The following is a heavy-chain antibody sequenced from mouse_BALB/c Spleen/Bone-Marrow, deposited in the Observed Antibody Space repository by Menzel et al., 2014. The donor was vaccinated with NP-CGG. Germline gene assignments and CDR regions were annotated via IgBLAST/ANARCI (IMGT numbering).Heavy chain of an antibody. Sequence: EVMLVESGGGLVQPGGSRKLSCAASGFTFXSFGTHWVRQAPEKGLEWVAYISSGSSPIFYADTVKGRFTISRDNPKNTLFLQMTSLRSEDTAMYYCTRGGNWEDFDYWGQGTTLTVSS. D-gene: IGHD4-1*01. CDR3: TRGGNWEDFDY. CDR2: ISSGSSPI. V-gene: IGHV5-17*02. CDR1: GFTFXSFG. J-gene: IGHJ2*01.